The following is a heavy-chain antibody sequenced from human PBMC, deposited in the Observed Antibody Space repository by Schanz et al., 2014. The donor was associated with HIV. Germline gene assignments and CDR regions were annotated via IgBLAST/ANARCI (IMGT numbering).Heavy chain of an antibody. Sequence: QVQLVQSVAGVKKPGASVRVSCKASGYTFSSNDINWVRQASGQGLEWVGWMNPRSGNTGYAQKFQGRVTLTRNTSLTTAYMELSSLTSDDTAVYYCTRGARDCSNGVCGGTYFDYWGQGTLVTVSS. CDR3: TRGARDCSNGVCGGTYFDY. CDR1: GYTFSSND. J-gene: IGHJ4*02. D-gene: IGHD2-8*01. CDR2: MNPRSGNT. V-gene: IGHV1-8*02.